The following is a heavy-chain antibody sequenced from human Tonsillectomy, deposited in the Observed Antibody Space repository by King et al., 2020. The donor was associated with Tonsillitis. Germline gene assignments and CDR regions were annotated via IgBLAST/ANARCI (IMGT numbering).Heavy chain of an antibody. D-gene: IGHD6-19*01. CDR3: AKGAPGIAVAGSGAFDY. V-gene: IGHV3-23*04. CDR2: ISGSGGDT. J-gene: IGHJ4*02. CDR1: GFTFSSYA. Sequence: VQLVESGGGLVQPGGSLRLSCAASGFTFSSYAMSWVRQAPGKGLEWVSGISGSGGDTYFADPVKDRFTISRDNSMNTLYLQMNSLRAEDTAVYYCAKGAPGIAVAGSGAFDYWGQGTLVTVSS.